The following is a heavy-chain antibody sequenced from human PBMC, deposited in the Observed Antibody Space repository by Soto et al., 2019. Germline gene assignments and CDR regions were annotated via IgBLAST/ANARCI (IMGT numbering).Heavy chain of an antibody. D-gene: IGHD6-13*01. J-gene: IGHJ6*02. CDR2: INPNSGGT. CDR3: ARGYSSSWYRRYYYYGMDV. V-gene: IGHV1-2*04. CDR1: GYTFTGYY. Sequence: ASVKVSCKASGYTFTGYYMHWVRQAPGQGLEWMGWINPNSGGTNYAQKFQGWVTMTRDTSISTAYMELSRLRSDDTAVYYCARGYSSSWYRRYYYYGMDVWGQGTTVTVSS.